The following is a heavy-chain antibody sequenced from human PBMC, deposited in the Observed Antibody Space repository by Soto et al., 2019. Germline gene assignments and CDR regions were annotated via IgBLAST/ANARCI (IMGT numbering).Heavy chain of an antibody. Sequence: GGPLSPSCAASGFTFSSYWMHWVRQDPGQGLVWVSRINTDGSGTNYADSVKGRFTISRDNAKNTLHLQMNSLRAEDTAVYYCARAPSTLARGAFDIWGQGTMVTVSS. CDR2: INTDGSGT. CDR1: GFTFSSYW. D-gene: IGHD3-10*01. V-gene: IGHV3-74*01. CDR3: ARAPSTLARGAFDI. J-gene: IGHJ3*02.